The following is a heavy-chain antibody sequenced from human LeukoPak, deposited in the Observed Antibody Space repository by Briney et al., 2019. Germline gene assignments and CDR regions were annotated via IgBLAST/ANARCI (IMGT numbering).Heavy chain of an antibody. CDR2: IYYSGST. J-gene: IGHJ2*01. CDR3: ARVYYSSSYDYWYFDL. V-gene: IGHV4-59*01. CDR1: GGYLRSYY. Sequence: PSETLSLTCTVSGGYLRSYYWSWIRQPPGKGLEWIGYIYYSGSTNYNPSLKSRVTISVDTSKKQLSLKLSSVTAADTAVYYCARVYYSSSYDYWYFDLWGRGTLVTVSS. D-gene: IGHD6-13*01.